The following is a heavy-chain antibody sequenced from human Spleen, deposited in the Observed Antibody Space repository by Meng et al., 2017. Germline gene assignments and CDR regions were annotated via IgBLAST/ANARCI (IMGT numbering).Heavy chain of an antibody. V-gene: IGHV1-69*04. Sequence: SVKVSCKASGGTFSSYTISWVRQAPGQGLEWMGRIIPILGIANYAQKLQGRVTMTTDTSTSTAYMELRSLRSDDTAAYYCARDLGIWGYYYDSSGYYPYDYWGQGTLVTVSS. CDR3: ARDLGIWGYYYDSSGYYPYDY. J-gene: IGHJ4*02. CDR1: GGTFSSYT. D-gene: IGHD3-22*01. CDR2: IIPILGIA.